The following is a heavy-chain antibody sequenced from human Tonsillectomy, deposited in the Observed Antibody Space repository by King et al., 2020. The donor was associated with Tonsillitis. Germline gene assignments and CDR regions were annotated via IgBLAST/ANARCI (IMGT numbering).Heavy chain of an antibody. CDR2: IYHSGST. J-gene: IGHJ4*02. CDR1: GYSISSGYY. D-gene: IGHD3-9*01. Sequence: HVQLQESGPGLVKPSETLSLTCAVSGYSISSGYYWGWIRQPPGKGLEWIGSIYHSGSTYYNPSLKSRVTISLDTSKNQFSLKLSSVTASDTSVYYCARSDYDILTGCSYWGQGTLVTVSS. V-gene: IGHV4-38-2*01. CDR3: ARSDYDILTGCSY.